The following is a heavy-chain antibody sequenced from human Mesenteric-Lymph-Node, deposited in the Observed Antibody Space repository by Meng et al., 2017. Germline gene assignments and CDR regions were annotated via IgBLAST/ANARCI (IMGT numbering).Heavy chain of an antibody. J-gene: IGHJ4*02. CDR2: INPSGGST. Sequence: ASVKVSCKASGYTFTSYYMHWVRQAPGQGLEWMGIINPSGGSTSYAQKFQGRVTMTRDTSTSTVYMELSSLRSEDTAVYYCARSKVFMYYYGSGLFDYWGQGTLVTVSS. CDR1: GYTFTSYY. V-gene: IGHV1-46*01. D-gene: IGHD3-10*01. CDR3: ARSKVFMYYYGSGLFDY.